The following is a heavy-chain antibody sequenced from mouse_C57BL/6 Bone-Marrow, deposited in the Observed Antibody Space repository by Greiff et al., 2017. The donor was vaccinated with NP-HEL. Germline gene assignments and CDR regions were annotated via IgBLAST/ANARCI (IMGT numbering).Heavy chain of an antibody. Sequence: QVQLQQPGAELVKPGASVKLSCKASGYTFTSYWMHWVKQRPGQGLEWIGMIHPNSGSTNYNEKFKSKATLTVDKSSSTAYMQLSSLTSEDSAVYYCATSGTGAWLAYWGQGTLVTVSA. CDR3: ATSGTGAWLAY. CDR2: IHPNSGST. V-gene: IGHV1-64*01. J-gene: IGHJ3*01. D-gene: IGHD4-1*01. CDR1: GYTFTSYW.